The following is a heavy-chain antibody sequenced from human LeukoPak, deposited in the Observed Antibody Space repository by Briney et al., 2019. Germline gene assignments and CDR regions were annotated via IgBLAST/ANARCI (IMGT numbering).Heavy chain of an antibody. CDR3: AYSGLFGELFD. CDR1: GFIFSDYY. D-gene: IGHD3-10*01. V-gene: IGHV3-11*01. J-gene: IGHJ4*02. CDR2: ISTLGHTI. Sequence: GGSLRLSCAASGFIFSDYYMTGIRQAPGKGLEWISYISTLGHTIYYADSVKGRFTISRDNAKNSLYLQMNNLRADDTAVYYCAYSGLFGELFDWGQGTLVTVSS.